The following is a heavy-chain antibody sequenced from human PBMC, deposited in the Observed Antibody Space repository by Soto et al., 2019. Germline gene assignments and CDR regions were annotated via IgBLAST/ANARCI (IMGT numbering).Heavy chain of an antibody. J-gene: IGHJ6*02. D-gene: IGHD6-19*01. V-gene: IGHV4-34*01. CDR3: ARLSGVAVAGTVGGMDV. CDR1: GGSFSGYY. Sequence: PSETLCLTCAVYGGSFSGYYGSWIRQPPGKGLEWIGEINHSGSTNYNPSLKSRVTISVDTSKNQFSLKLSSVTAADTAVYYCARLSGVAVAGTVGGMDVWGQGTTVTVSS. CDR2: INHSGST.